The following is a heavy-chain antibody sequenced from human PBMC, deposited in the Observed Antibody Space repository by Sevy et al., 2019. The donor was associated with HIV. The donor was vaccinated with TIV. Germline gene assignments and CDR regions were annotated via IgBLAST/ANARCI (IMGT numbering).Heavy chain of an antibody. CDR2: MSYNGNKK. CDR1: GFTFNRSP. D-gene: IGHD3-16*01. J-gene: IGHJ6*02. CDR3: AREGVLFEGVIVSYGMDV. V-gene: IGHV3-30*04. Sequence: GGSLRLSCAASGFTFNRSPMHWVRQAPGKGLEWVAVMSYNGNKKYNGDSVKGRLTISGDDSKTTLYLQMNGLRPEDTAVYYCAREGVLFEGVIVSYGMDVWGQGTTVTVSS.